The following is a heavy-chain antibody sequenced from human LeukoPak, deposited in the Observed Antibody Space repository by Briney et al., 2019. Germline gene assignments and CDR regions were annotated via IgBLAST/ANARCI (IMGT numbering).Heavy chain of an antibody. CDR2: IYHSGST. J-gene: IGHJ4*02. CDR1: GGSISSSNW. D-gene: IGHD3-9*01. V-gene: IGHV4-4*02. CDR3: ARWGSRGYYDILTGYEGHFDY. Sequence: PSETLSLTCAVSGGSISSSNWWSWVRQPPGKGLEWIGEIYHSGSTNYNPSLKSRVTISVDKSKNQFSLKLSSVTAADTAVYYCARWGSRGYYDILTGYEGHFDYWGQGTLVTVSS.